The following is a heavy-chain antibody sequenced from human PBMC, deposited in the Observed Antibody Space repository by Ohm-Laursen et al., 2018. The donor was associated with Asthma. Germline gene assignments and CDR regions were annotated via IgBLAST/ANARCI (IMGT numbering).Heavy chain of an antibody. J-gene: IGHJ4*02. Sequence: SLRLSCTASGFTFSSYGMHWVRQAPGKGLESVAFMSNDGSGNYNADSVKGRFSISRDTSKNSLYLQMNSLRAEDTAVYYCARTLLMGSYYFDFWGQGTLVTVSS. V-gene: IGHV3-30*03. D-gene: IGHD3-9*01. CDR3: ARTLLMGSYYFDF. CDR1: GFTFSSYG. CDR2: MSNDGSGN.